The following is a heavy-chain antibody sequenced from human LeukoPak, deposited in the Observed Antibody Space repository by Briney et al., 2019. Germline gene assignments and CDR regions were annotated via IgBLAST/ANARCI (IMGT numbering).Heavy chain of an antibody. D-gene: IGHD3-10*01. V-gene: IGHV4-4*02. J-gene: IGHJ4*02. Sequence: SETLSLTCAVSGGSISNNNWWSWVRQPPGMGLEWIGEIYHGGSTNYNPSLKSRVTMSVDRSKNQFSLKLGSVTAADTALYYCARGEERGSGTVHFDYWGQGTLVTVSS. CDR3: ARGEERGSGTVHFDY. CDR1: GGSISNNNW. CDR2: IYHGGST.